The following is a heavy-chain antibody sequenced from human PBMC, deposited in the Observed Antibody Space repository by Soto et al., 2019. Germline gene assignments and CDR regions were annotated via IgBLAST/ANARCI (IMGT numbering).Heavy chain of an antibody. D-gene: IGHD3-22*01. Sequence: SETLSLTCTVSGGSISSGDYYWSWIRQPPGKGLEWIGYIYYSGSTYYNPSLKSRVTISVDTSKNQFSLKLSSVTAADTAVYYCARGGYDSSGYYYLGNQGFDPWGQGTLVTVSS. CDR2: IYYSGST. J-gene: IGHJ5*02. V-gene: IGHV4-30-4*01. CDR3: ARGGYDSSGYYYLGNQGFDP. CDR1: GGSISSGDYY.